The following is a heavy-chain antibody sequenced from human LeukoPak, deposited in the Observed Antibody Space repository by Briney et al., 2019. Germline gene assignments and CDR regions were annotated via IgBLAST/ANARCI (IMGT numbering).Heavy chain of an antibody. J-gene: IGHJ4*02. D-gene: IGHD6-6*01. CDR1: GFTFSNAW. V-gene: IGHV3-15*01. Sequence: GGSLRLSCAASGFTFSNAWMSWVRQAPGKGLEWVGRIKSKTDGGTTDYAAPVKGRFTISRDDSKNTLYLQMNSLKTEDTAVYYCAKCGIPARCSYFDYWGQGTLVTVSS. CDR2: IKSKTDGGTT. CDR3: AKCGIPARCSYFDY.